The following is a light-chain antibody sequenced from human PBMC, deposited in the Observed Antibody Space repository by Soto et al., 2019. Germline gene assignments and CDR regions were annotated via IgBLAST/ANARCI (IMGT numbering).Light chain of an antibody. Sequence: EVVLTQSPGTLSLSPGERVTLSCRASQSISGNYLAWYQHKPGKAPRLLISGTYTRATGITDRFSGRGSGTELSLTISRLEPGDSAVYYCQHYGDSLSITFGQGTRLEI. CDR1: QSISGNY. J-gene: IGKJ5*01. CDR2: GTY. V-gene: IGKV3-20*01. CDR3: QHYGDSLSIT.